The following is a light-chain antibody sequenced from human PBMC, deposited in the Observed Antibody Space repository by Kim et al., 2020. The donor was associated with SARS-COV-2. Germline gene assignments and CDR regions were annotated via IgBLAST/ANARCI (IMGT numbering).Light chain of an antibody. CDR1: SSDVGCDSH. V-gene: IGLV2-14*04. J-gene: IGLJ2*01. CDR3: SSYTSTNTLV. Sequence: GQSYTPAGTGSSSDVGCDSHVSWHQQYPGKAPKIMIYDVTKRPSGVSNRFSGSKSGNTASLTISGLQAEDEADYYCSSYTSTNTLVFGGGTQLTVL. CDR2: DVT.